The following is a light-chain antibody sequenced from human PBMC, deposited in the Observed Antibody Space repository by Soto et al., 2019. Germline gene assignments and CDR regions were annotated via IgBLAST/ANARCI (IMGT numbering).Light chain of an antibody. CDR3: QQYDSLPPT. CDR1: QDIKNY. CDR2: DAF. Sequence: DLQMTQSPSSLSAFVGDSITITCQASQDIKNYLNWYQHKPGKAAKLLIYDAFKSDTGVPSRFSGGGSETDFTFTINSLQPEDIATYFCQQYDSLPPTFGGGTRV. V-gene: IGKV1-33*01. J-gene: IGKJ4*01.